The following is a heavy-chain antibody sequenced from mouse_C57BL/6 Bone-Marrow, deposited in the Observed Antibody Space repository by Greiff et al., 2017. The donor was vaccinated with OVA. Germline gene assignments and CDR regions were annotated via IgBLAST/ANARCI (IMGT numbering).Heavy chain of an antibody. Sequence: EVNVVESGGGLVKPGGSLKLSCAASGFTFSDYGMHWVRQAPEKGLEWVAYIRSGSSTIYYADTVKGLFTISRDNAKNTLFLHMTSLRSEDTAMYYCARSYYYVSLWYFDVWGTGTTVTVSS. J-gene: IGHJ1*03. D-gene: IGHD1-1*01. CDR2: IRSGSSTI. CDR1: GFTFSDYG. V-gene: IGHV5-17*01. CDR3: ARSYYYVSLWYFDV.